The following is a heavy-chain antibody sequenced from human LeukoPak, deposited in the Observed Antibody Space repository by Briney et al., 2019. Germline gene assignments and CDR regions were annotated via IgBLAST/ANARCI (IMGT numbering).Heavy chain of an antibody. CDR2: INHSGST. V-gene: IGHV4-34*01. D-gene: IGHD1-26*01. CDR3: ARLRRARRRAYYFDY. CDR1: GGSFSGYY. Sequence: SETLSLTCAVYGGSFSGYYWSWIRKPPGKGLEWIGEINHSGSTNYNPSLKSRVTISVDTSKNQFSLKLSSVTAADTAVYYCARLRRARRRAYYFDYWGQGTLVTVSS. J-gene: IGHJ4*02.